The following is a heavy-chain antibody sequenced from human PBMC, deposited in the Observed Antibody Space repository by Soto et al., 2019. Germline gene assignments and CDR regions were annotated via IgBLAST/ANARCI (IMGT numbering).Heavy chain of an antibody. CDR3: AREGRATVTTQTQPFDY. CDR2: TYYRSKWYN. Sequence: SQTLSLTCAISGDSVSSNSAAWHWIRQSPSRGLEWLGRTYYRSKWYNDYAVSVKSRITINPDTSKNQFSLQLNSVTPEDTAVYYCAREGRATVTTQTQPFDYWGQGTLVTVSS. CDR1: GDSVSSNSAA. D-gene: IGHD4-17*01. J-gene: IGHJ4*02. V-gene: IGHV6-1*01.